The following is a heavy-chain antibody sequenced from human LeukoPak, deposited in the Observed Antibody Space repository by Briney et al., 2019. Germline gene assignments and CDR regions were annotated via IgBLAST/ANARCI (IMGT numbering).Heavy chain of an antibody. Sequence: GESLKISCKGSGYSFTNYWIAWVRQMPGKGLEWMGIIYPGDSDTRYSPSFQGQVTISADKSITTAYLQWSSLKASDTAIYYCARGTATNYRYLDYWGQGTLVTVSS. CDR1: GYSFTNYW. CDR2: IYPGDSDT. D-gene: IGHD3-10*01. J-gene: IGHJ4*02. V-gene: IGHV5-51*01. CDR3: ARGTATNYRYLDY.